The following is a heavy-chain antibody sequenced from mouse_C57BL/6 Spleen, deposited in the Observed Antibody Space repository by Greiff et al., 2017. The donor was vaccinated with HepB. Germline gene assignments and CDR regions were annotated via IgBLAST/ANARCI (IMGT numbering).Heavy chain of an antibody. CDR2: INPNNGGT. CDR1: GYTFTDYN. Sequence: EVKLMESGPELVKPGASVKIPCKASGYTFTDYNMDWVKQSHGKSLEWIGDINPNNGGTIYNQKFKGKATLTVDKSSSTAYMELRSLTSEDTAVYYCASSHGSLAYWGQGTLVTVSA. V-gene: IGHV1-18*01. J-gene: IGHJ3*01. CDR3: ASSHGSLAY.